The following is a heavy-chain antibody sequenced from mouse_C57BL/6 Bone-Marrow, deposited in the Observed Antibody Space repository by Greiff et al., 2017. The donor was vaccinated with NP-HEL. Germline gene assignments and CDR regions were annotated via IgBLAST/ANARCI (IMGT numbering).Heavy chain of an antibody. Sequence: EVKLVESGGGLVKPGGSLKLSCAASGFTFSSYAMSWVRQTPEKRLEWVATISDGGGYTYYPDTVQGRFTISRDNAKNNLYLQMSHLKSEDTAMDYCARDGGSQLNYWGQGTTLTVSS. D-gene: IGHD3-2*02. CDR1: GFTFSSYA. CDR2: ISDGGGYT. V-gene: IGHV5-4*01. CDR3: ARDGGSQLNY. J-gene: IGHJ2*01.